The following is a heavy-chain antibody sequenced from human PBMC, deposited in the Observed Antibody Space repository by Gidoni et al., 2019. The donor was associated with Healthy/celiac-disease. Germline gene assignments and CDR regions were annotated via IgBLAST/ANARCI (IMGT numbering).Heavy chain of an antibody. CDR3: ARERGLGATPYYFDY. Sequence: QVQRVQSGAGVKRPGSSGKFSCKAAGGTFGSYAISWVRQAPGQGLEWMGGIIPIFGTANYAQKFQGRVTITADDSTSTAYMELSSLRSEATALYYCARERGLGATPYYFDYWGQGTLVTVSS. V-gene: IGHV1-69*01. D-gene: IGHD1-26*01. CDR1: GGTFGSYA. J-gene: IGHJ4*02. CDR2: IIPIFGTA.